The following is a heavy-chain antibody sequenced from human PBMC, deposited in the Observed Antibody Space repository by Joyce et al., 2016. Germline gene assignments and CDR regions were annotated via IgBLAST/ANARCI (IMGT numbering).Heavy chain of an antibody. V-gene: IGHV3-21*01. CDR2: ISTSRTYI. Sequence: EEQLVESGGGLVKPGGSLRLSCSASGFNFSGYTLNWVRQAPGKGLEWVSSISTSRTYIYYADSVKGRFTISRDDAKNSLYLKMNTLGAEDTAVYYCAGLWAPGYCTTTSCQGWFDPWGQGTLVTVSS. J-gene: IGHJ5*02. CDR1: GFNFSGYT. D-gene: IGHD2-2*03. CDR3: AGLWAPGYCTTTSCQGWFDP.